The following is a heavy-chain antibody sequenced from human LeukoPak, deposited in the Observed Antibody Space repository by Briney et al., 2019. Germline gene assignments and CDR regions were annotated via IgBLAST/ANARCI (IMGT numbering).Heavy chain of an antibody. CDR1: GFTFSNYA. D-gene: IGHD3-22*01. J-gene: IGHJ4*02. CDR3: AKDRGRYYDSSGYYWGYYFDS. Sequence: GGSLRLSCAASGFTFSNYAVNWVRQAPGKGLEWVSAISGSGGSTYYAASVKGRFTISRDNSKNTLYLQMSSLRAEDTAVYYCAKDRGRYYDSSGYYWGYYFDSWGQGILVTVST. CDR2: ISGSGGST. V-gene: IGHV3-23*01.